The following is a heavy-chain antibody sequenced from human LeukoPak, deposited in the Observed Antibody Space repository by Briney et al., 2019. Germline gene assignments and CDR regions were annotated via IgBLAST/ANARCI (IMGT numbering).Heavy chain of an antibody. D-gene: IGHD7-27*01. Sequence: SETLSLTCAVYGGSFSGYYWSWIRQPQGKGLEWIGEINHSGSTNYNPSLKSRVTISVDTSKNQFSLKLSSVTAADTAVYYCARSIGTGDFDYWGQGTLVTVSS. V-gene: IGHV4-34*01. CDR3: ARSIGTGDFDY. CDR2: INHSGST. CDR1: GGSFSGYY. J-gene: IGHJ4*02.